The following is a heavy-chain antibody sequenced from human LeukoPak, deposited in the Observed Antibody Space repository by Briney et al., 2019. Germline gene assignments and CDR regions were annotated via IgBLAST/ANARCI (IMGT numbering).Heavy chain of an antibody. V-gene: IGHV4-59*12. Sequence: SETLSLTCTVSGGSISAYYWSWIRQPPGKGLEWIGYIYYSGSTTYNPSLKSRVTISVDTSKNQFSLKLSSVTAADTAVYYCARDSSRYNYYYYYMDVWGKGTTVTVSS. CDR1: GGSISAYY. CDR2: IYYSGST. J-gene: IGHJ6*03. D-gene: IGHD6-13*01. CDR3: ARDSSRYNYYYYYMDV.